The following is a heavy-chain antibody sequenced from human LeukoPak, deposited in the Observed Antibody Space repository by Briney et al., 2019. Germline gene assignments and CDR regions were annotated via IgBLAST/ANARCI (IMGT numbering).Heavy chain of an antibody. CDR2: IQIGGST. J-gene: IGHJ6*03. D-gene: IGHD3-10*01. CDR3: XRGGSGIFYYMDV. CDR1: GGSISSGSYY. Sequence: SQTLSLTCTVSGGSISSGSYYWNWVRQRQPAGKGLEWIGHIQIGGSTNYNPSLKSRITISVDTSKNQLSRKLSSVTAADTSVXXXXRGGSGIFYYMDVWGKGTTVTISS. V-gene: IGHV4-61*09.